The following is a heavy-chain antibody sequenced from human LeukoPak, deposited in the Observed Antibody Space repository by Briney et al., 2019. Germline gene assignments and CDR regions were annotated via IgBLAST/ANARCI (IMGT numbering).Heavy chain of an antibody. D-gene: IGHD6-19*01. J-gene: IGHJ4*02. V-gene: IGHV4-59*08. CDR2: IYYSGST. CDR1: GGSISNYY. CDR3: ASDPQYSSGWYFTFPTFDY. Sequence: PSETLSLTCTVSGGSISNYYWSWIRQPPGKGLEWIGYIYYSGSTNYNPSLRSRVTISVDTSKNQFSLKLSSVTAADTAVYYCASDPQYSSGWYFTFPTFDYWGQGTLVTVSS.